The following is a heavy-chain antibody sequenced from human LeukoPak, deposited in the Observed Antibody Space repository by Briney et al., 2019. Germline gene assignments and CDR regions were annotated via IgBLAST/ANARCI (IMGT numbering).Heavy chain of an antibody. CDR2: IKQGGGDK. V-gene: IGHV3-7*01. D-gene: IGHD2-15*01. J-gene: IGHJ4*02. Sequence: GGSLRLPCAASGFTFSSYAMSWVRQAPGKGLEWVANIKQGGGDKYYVDSVKGRFTISRDNAENSLFLQMNSLRAEDTAVYYCARGQGLLQRYYFDYWGQGTLVTVSS. CDR1: GFTFSSYA. CDR3: ARGQGLLQRYYFDY.